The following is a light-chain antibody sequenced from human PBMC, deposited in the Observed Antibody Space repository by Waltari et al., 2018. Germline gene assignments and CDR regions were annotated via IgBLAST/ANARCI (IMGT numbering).Light chain of an antibody. CDR2: DAS. CDR1: QGISSA. V-gene: IGKV1-13*02. J-gene: IGKJ5*01. Sequence: AIPLTQSPSSLSASVGDRVTITCRASQGISSALAWYQQKPGKAPKLLIYDASSLESGVPSRFSGSGSGTDFTLTISSLQPEDFATYYCQQFNSYPFTFGQGTRLEIK. CDR3: QQFNSYPFT.